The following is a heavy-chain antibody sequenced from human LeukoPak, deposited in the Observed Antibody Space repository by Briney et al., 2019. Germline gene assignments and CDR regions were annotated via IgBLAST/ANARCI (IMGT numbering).Heavy chain of an antibody. V-gene: IGHV1-18*01. J-gene: IGHJ4*02. D-gene: IGHD6-13*01. CDR2: ISAYNDNT. CDR1: GYTSTSYG. CDR3: ARDLPYSSSWESIDY. Sequence: ASVKVSCKASGYTSTSYGIIWVRQAPGQGLEWMGWISAYNDNTNYAQKFQGRGTMTKDTSTSTAYMELRSLRSDDTAVYYCARDLPYSSSWESIDYWGQGTLVTVSS.